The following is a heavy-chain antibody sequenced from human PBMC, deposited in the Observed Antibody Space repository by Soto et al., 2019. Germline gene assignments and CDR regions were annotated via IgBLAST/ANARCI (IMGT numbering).Heavy chain of an antibody. CDR1: GYTFTSYG. CDR2: ISAYNGNT. J-gene: IGHJ6*02. V-gene: IGHV1-18*01. CDR3: ANILPPAMEPGDYFSGMDV. Sequence: SVKVSCKASGYTFTSYGISWVRQAPGQGLEWMGWISAYNGNTNYAQKLQGRVTMTTDTSTSTAYIELRSLRSDDADVYYCANILPPAMEPGDYFSGMDVSGQGTTVAVYS. D-gene: IGHD5-18*01.